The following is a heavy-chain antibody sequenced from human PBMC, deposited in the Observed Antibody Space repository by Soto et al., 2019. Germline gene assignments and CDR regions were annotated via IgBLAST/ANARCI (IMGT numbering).Heavy chain of an antibody. CDR1: GYNFTGYY. D-gene: IGHD3-10*01. Sequence: ASVKVSCKASGYNFTGYYRHWVGQEPGEGGEWTGWITPNRAGTNYAQKFQGRVTMTMTTSISIAYMELSRLRSDDTAVYYCARDGQPHNHVGFPFNCFDPWGQGTLVTVSS. CDR2: ITPNRAGT. V-gene: IGHV1-2*02. J-gene: IGHJ5*02. CDR3: ARDGQPHNHVGFPFNCFDP.